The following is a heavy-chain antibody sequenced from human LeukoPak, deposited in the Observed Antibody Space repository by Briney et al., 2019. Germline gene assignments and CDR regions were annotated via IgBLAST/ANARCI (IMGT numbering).Heavy chain of an antibody. D-gene: IGHD3-22*01. V-gene: IGHV3-23*01. J-gene: IGHJ4*02. CDR2: ISGSGGST. CDR1: GFTFSSYG. Sequence: SGGSLRLSCAASGFTFSSYGMSWVRQAPGKGLEWVSAISGSGGSTYYADSVKGRFTISRDNSKNTLYLQMNSLRAEDTAVYYCAKFRYYYDSSGYYSLDYWGQGTLVTVSS. CDR3: AKFRYYYDSSGYYSLDY.